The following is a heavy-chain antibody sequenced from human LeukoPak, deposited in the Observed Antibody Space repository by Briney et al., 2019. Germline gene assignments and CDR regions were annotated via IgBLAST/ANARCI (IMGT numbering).Heavy chain of an antibody. V-gene: IGHV3-64*01. D-gene: IGHD4-23*01. CDR2: TSTNGGIT. Sequence: GGSLRLSCAASGFTFSHYAMHWVRQAPGKGLEYVSTTSTNGGITYYANSVKGRFTISRDNSKNTLYLQMGSLRADDMAVYYCARGGIQSTVAAFDYWGQGTLVTVSS. J-gene: IGHJ4*02. CDR1: GFTFSHYA. CDR3: ARGGIQSTVAAFDY.